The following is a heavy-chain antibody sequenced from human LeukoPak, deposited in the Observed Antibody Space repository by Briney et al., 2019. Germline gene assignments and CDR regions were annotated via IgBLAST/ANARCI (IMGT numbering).Heavy chain of an antibody. CDR1: GFTFSSYW. CDR3: ARGRGDSILDC. V-gene: IGHV3-7*01. CDR2: IKQDGSEK. D-gene: IGHD2-15*01. J-gene: IGHJ4*02. Sequence: PGGSLRLSCAASGFTFSSYWMSWVRQAPGKGLEWVANIKQDGSEKYYVDSVKGRFTISRDNAKNSLYLQMNSLRTEDTAVYYCARGRGDSILDCWGQGTLVTVSS.